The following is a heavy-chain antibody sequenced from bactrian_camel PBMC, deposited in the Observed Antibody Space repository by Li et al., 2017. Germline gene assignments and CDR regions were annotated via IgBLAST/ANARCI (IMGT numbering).Heavy chain of an antibody. CDR1: GFTDSHYC. Sequence: VQLVESGGGSVQPGGSLRLSCAHSGFTDSHYCMAWFRQAPGKGREGVAAIDNAGSATYTYAVQGRFTISKDSAKNTLYLQMNDLKVEDTAMYYCAANFGPYCSGPYLARRANFLGQGTQVTVS. V-gene: IGHV3S1*01. D-gene: IGHD2*01. CDR2: IDNAGSAT. J-gene: IGHJ4*01.